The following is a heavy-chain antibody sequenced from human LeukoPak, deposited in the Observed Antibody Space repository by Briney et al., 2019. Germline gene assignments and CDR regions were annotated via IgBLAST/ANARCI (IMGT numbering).Heavy chain of an antibody. CDR2: ISYDGSNK. CDR3: AKAYYYDILTGYSPQDY. J-gene: IGHJ4*02. CDR1: GFTFSSYA. Sequence: GGSLRLSCAASGFTFSSYAMHWVRQAPGKGLEWVAVISYDGSNKYYADSVKGRFTISRDNSKNTLYLQMNSLRAEDTAVYYCAKAYYYDILTGYSPQDYWGQGTLVTVSS. D-gene: IGHD3-9*01. V-gene: IGHV3-30-3*01.